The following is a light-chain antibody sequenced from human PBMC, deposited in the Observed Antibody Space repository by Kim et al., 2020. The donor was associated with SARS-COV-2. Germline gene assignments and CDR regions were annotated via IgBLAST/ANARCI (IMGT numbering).Light chain of an antibody. CDR2: NYC. V-gene: IGLV3-21*04. CDR3: QMCDSSRDRRV. J-gene: IGLJ3*02. CDR1: NIGSKR. Sequence: GKKARITCRGNNIGSKRVHWYQQKPGNAPVLVIYNYCDRHSGITVRFYVTKPWNTATLAISRIEAGHESDYYCQMCDSSRDRRVLGGGTQLT.